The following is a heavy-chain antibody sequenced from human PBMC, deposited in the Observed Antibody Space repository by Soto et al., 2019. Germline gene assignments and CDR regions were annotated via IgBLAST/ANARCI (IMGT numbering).Heavy chain of an antibody. CDR1: GGSISSGGYS. CDR3: VRGYDSSGYGPFDY. V-gene: IGHV4-30-2*01. CDR2: IYHSGST. D-gene: IGHD3-22*01. J-gene: IGHJ4*02. Sequence: SETLSLTCAVSGGSISSGGYSWSWIRQPPGKGLEWIGYIYHSGSTYYNPSLKRRVTISVDRSKNQFSLKLRSVTAADKAVYYSVRGYDSSGYGPFDYWGQGTLVTVSS.